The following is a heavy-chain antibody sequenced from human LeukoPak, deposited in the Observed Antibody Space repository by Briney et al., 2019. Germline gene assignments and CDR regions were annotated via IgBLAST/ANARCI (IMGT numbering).Heavy chain of an antibody. Sequence: SETLSLTCTLSGGSISSSSYYWGWLRQPPGKGREWIGSIYYSGSTYYNPSLKTRVPISVDTSKNHFSLKLSSVTAADTAVYYCARHGYSSSWYRSRNNWFDPWGQGTLVTVSS. J-gene: IGHJ5*02. CDR2: IYYSGST. CDR1: GGSISSSSYY. V-gene: IGHV4-39*01. CDR3: ARHGYSSSWYRSRNNWFDP. D-gene: IGHD6-13*01.